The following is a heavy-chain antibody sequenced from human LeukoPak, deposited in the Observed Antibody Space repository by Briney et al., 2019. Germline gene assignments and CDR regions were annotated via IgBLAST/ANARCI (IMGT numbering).Heavy chain of an antibody. J-gene: IGHJ3*02. CDR2: INHSGST. CDR3: ARGREMATMGGAFDI. Sequence: SETLSLTCTVSGGSISSGGYYWSWIRPAPGKGLEWIGEINHSGSTNYNPSLKSLVTISVDTSKNQFSLKLSSVTAADTAVYYCARGREMATMGGAFDIWGQGTMVTVSS. CDR1: GGSISSGGYY. V-gene: IGHV4-39*07. D-gene: IGHD5-24*01.